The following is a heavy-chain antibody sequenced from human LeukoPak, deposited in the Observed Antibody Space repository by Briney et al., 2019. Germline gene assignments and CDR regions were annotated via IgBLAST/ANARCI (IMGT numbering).Heavy chain of an antibody. Sequence: ASVKVSCKASGYIFTSNYIHWVRQAPGQGLEWMGMIYPRDGSTSYAQRFQDRVTVTRDTSTSTVHMELSGLRSEDTAVYYCARDQEGFDYWGQGTQVTVPS. CDR2: IYPRDGST. V-gene: IGHV1-46*01. J-gene: IGHJ4*02. CDR1: GYIFTSNY. CDR3: ARDQEGFDY.